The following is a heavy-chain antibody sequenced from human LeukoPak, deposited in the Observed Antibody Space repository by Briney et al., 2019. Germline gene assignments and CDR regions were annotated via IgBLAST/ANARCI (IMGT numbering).Heavy chain of an antibody. CDR3: ARSRHSYDSTGFPHY. Sequence: GGSLRLSCAASGFNFDDYVMNWVRQAPGKGLEWGSGINWNGGSRGYADSVKGRFTISRDNAKNSLYLQMNSLRAEDTALYYCARSRHSYDSTGFPHYWGQGTLVTVSS. CDR1: GFNFDDYV. CDR2: INWNGGSR. J-gene: IGHJ4*02. D-gene: IGHD3-22*01. V-gene: IGHV3-20*04.